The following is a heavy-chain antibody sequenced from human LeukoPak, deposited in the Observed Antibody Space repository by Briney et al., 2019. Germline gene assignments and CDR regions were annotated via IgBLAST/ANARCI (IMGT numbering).Heavy chain of an antibody. V-gene: IGHV3-30-3*01. CDR1: GFTFSSYA. CDR3: ARGTYYYDSSGSQGNAFDI. CDR2: ISYDGSNK. J-gene: IGHJ3*02. Sequence: GSLRLSCAASGFTFSSYAMHWVRQAPGKGLEWVAVISYDGSNKYYADSVKGRFTISRDNSKNTLYLQMNSLRAEDTAVYYCARGTYYYDSSGSQGNAFDIWGQGTMVTVSS. D-gene: IGHD3-22*01.